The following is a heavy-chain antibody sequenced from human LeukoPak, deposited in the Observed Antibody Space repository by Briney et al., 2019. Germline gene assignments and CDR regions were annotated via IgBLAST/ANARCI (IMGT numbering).Heavy chain of an antibody. CDR1: GSSISSYY. CDR2: IYYSGST. Sequence: SETLSLTCTVSGSSISSYYWSWIRQPPGKGLEWIGYIYYSGSTNYNPSLKSRVTISVDTSKNQFSLKLSSVTAADTAVYYCARRERYCSSTSCYANNWFDPWGQGTLVTVSS. CDR3: ARRERYCSSTSCYANNWFDP. J-gene: IGHJ5*02. D-gene: IGHD2-2*01. V-gene: IGHV4-59*08.